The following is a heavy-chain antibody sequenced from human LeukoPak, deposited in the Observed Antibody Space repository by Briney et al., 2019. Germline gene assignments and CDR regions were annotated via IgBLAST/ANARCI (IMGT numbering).Heavy chain of an antibody. Sequence: ASVKVSCKASGGTFTSYAISWARQAPGQGLEWMGGIIPIFGTANYAQKFQGRVTITADESTSTAYMELSSLRSEDTAVYYCARELRVGYSGSYLDYWGQGTLVTVSS. V-gene: IGHV1-69*13. D-gene: IGHD1-26*01. CDR2: IIPIFGTA. CDR3: ARELRVGYSGSYLDY. CDR1: GGTFTSYA. J-gene: IGHJ4*02.